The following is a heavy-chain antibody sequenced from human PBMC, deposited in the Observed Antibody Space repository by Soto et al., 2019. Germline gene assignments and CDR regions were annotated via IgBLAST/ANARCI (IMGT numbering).Heavy chain of an antibody. CDR2: INPSDGST. Sequence: GASVKVSCKASGYTFTSYYMYWVRQAPGQGLERMGIINPSDGSTTYAQKFQGRVTMTRDTSTSTVYMQLSSLRSEDTAVYFCARSAHIVVVAAAITYGWFDPWGPGTLVTVSS. CDR1: GYTFTSYY. CDR3: ARSAHIVVVAAAITYGWFDP. J-gene: IGHJ5*02. D-gene: IGHD2-2*02. V-gene: IGHV1-46*01.